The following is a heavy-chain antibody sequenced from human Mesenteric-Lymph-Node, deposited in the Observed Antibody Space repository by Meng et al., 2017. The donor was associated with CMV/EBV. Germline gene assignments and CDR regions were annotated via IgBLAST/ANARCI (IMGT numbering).Heavy chain of an antibody. Sequence: GESLKIPCAASEFTVNSNYMSWVRQAPGKGLDCVSVIYSDGNTYHTDSVKGRFTISRDSSKSTLYLQMNSLRPEDTAVYYCASYQPGVGSRYWGQGTLVTVSS. J-gene: IGHJ4*02. CDR3: ASYQPGVGSRY. V-gene: IGHV3-53*01. D-gene: IGHD3-10*01. CDR2: IYSDGNT. CDR1: EFTVNSNY.